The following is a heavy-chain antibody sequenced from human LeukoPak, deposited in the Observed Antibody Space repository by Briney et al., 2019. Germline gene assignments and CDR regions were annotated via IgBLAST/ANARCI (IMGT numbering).Heavy chain of an antibody. CDR1: GYTFTGYD. V-gene: IGHV1-8*01. CDR2: MNPNSGDT. J-gene: IGHJ6*02. Sequence: GASVKVSCKASGYTFTGYDINWVRQATGQGLEWMGWMNPNSGDTGYAQKFQGRVTMTRNTSISTAYMELSSLRSEDTAVYYCARWLRFLEWFPYYYYYGMDVWGQGTTVTVSS. D-gene: IGHD3-3*01. CDR3: ARWLRFLEWFPYYYYYGMDV.